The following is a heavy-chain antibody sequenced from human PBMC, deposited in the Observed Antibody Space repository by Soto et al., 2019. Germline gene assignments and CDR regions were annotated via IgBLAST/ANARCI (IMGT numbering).Heavy chain of an antibody. CDR3: ARQEYSTTWYLKY. V-gene: IGHV3-23*01. J-gene: IGHJ4*02. CDR1: GFTFSAYA. D-gene: IGHD6-13*01. CDR2: ISGSGGAT. Sequence: GGSLRLSCAASGFTFSAYAMSWVRQAPGKGLEWVSVISGSGGATYYADSVKGRFTISRDNSKNTLYLQMNSLRAEDTAVYYCARQEYSTTWYLKYWGQGTLVTVSS.